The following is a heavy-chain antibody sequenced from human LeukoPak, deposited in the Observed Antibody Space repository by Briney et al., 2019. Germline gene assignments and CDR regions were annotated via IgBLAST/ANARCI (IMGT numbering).Heavy chain of an antibody. CDR1: GFTVSSNY. V-gene: IGHV3-66*01. CDR2: IYSGGST. CDR3: ARKKSYYDSSGRDTHFDY. D-gene: IGHD3-22*01. J-gene: IGHJ4*02. Sequence: PGGSLRLSCAASGFTVSSNYMSWVRQAPGKGLEWVSVIYSGGSTYYADSVKGRFTISRDNSKNTLYLQMNSLRAEDTAVYYCARKKSYYDSSGRDTHFDYWGQGTLVTVSS.